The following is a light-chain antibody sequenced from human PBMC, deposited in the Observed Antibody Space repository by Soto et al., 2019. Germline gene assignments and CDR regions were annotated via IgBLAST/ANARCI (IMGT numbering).Light chain of an antibody. V-gene: IGLV1-44*01. J-gene: IGLJ2*01. CDR1: SSNIGGNS. CDR3: STWDDSLRGLV. Sequence: QSVLTQPPSASGAPGQGFSISCSGSSSNIGGNSVSWYRQVPGTAPKLLIFSNHQRPSGVPDRFSGSKSGTSASLAISGLQSEDEADYYCSTWDDSLRGLVFGGGTKLTVL. CDR2: SNH.